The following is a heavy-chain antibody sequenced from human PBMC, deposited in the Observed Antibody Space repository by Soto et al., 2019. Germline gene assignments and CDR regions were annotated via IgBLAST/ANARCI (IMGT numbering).Heavy chain of an antibody. V-gene: IGHV4-38-2*02. Sequence: SETLSLTCAVSGYSISSGYYWGWIRQSPGKGLEWIGTIYHYGSAHYNPSLKNRVTISIDTSKNQFSLKLASVTAADTAVYYCARDTPKIILRAPTLWGEGTQDTVSS. CDR2: IYHYGSA. CDR3: ARDTPKIILRAPTL. CDR1: GYSISSGYY. D-gene: IGHD2-8*01. J-gene: IGHJ1*01.